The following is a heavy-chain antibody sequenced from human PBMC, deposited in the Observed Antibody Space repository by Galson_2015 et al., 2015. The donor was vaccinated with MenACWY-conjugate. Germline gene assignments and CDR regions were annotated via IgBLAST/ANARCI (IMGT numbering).Heavy chain of an antibody. CDR1: GASINGCC. CDR3: ARVHMVGGQELFDF. J-gene: IGHJ4*02. Sequence: VTLALPCAFCGASINGCCWSWVRQPPGKGREWVGYLYYSGSTHYNPSLNSLVTVSVATSKKQFSRKLSSVTAAETAVFYCARVHMVGGQELFDFWGQGTLVTVSS. V-gene: IGHV4-59*13. CDR2: LYYSGST. D-gene: IGHD3-10*01.